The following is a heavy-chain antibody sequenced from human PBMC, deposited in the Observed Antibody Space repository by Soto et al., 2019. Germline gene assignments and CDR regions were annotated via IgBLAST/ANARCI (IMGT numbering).Heavy chain of an antibody. CDR2: IIPIFGTA. J-gene: IGHJ4*02. D-gene: IGHD2-2*02. V-gene: IGHV1-69*13. CDR3: ARGYCSSTSCYNAGIDY. CDR1: GGTFISYS. Sequence: SVNVSCKSSGGTFISYSMSWVRQAPGQGLECMGGIIPIFGTANYAQKFQGRVTITADESTSTAYMELSSLRSEDTAVYYCARGYCSSTSCYNAGIDYWGQGTLVTVSS.